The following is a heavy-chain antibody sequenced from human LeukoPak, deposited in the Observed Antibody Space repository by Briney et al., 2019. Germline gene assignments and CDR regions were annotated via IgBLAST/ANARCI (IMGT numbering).Heavy chain of an antibody. J-gene: IGHJ4*02. V-gene: IGHV3-74*01. CDR2: INSDGSIT. D-gene: IGHD5-18*01. Sequence: PGGSLRVSCAASGFTFSSHWMRWVRQDPGKGLVWVSRINSDGSITSYADSVKGRFTISRDNAKDTLYLQMNSLRAEDAAVYYCASPMWDTAIHDYWGQGTLVTVSS. CDR1: GFTFSSHW. CDR3: ASPMWDTAIHDY.